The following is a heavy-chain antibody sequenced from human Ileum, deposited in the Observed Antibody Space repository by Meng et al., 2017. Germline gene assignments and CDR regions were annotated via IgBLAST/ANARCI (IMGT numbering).Heavy chain of an antibody. CDR1: GGTFSSYT. CDR2: IIPILGIA. CDR3: ARSSLGWPFLPFDY. J-gene: IGHJ4*02. V-gene: IGHV1-69*02. Sequence: QVQLVQSGAAVKKPGSSVNVFCKPSGGTFSSYTISGVRQAPGQGLEWMGRIIPILGIANYAQKFQGRVTITADKSTSTAYMELSSLRSEDTAVYYCARSSLGWPFLPFDYWGQGTLVTVSS. D-gene: IGHD3-3*01.